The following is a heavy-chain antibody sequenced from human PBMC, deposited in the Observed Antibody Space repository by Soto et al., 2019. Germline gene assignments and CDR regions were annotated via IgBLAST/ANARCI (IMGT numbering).Heavy chain of an antibody. J-gene: IGHJ4*02. D-gene: IGHD6-13*01. CDR2: IYHSGST. CDR1: GGSFSGYY. V-gene: IGHV4-34*01. Sequence: SEILSLTCAVYGGSFSGYYWSWIRQPPGKGLEWIGEIYHSGSTNYNPSLNSRVTISVDKSKNQFSLKLTSVTAADTAVYYCVSSSWYSLDYWGQGALVPVSS. CDR3: VSSSWYSLDY.